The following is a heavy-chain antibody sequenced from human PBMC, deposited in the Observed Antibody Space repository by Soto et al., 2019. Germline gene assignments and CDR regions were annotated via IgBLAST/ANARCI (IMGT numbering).Heavy chain of an antibody. J-gene: IGHJ3*02. D-gene: IGHD6-19*01. CDR3: AKVKKGSGWSNDAFDI. CDR1: GFTFSSYA. CDR2: ISGSGGST. Sequence: GGSLRLSCAASGFTFSSYAMSWVRQAPGKGLEWVSAISGSGGSTYYADSVKGRFTISRDNSKNPLYLQMNSLRAEDTAVYYCAKVKKGSGWSNDAFDIWGQGTMVTVSS. V-gene: IGHV3-23*01.